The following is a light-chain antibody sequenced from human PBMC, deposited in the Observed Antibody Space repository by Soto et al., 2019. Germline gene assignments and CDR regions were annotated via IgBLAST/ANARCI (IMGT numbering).Light chain of an antibody. Sequence: EIVLTQSPATLSLSPGERATLPCRASQSVSSYLAWYQQKPGQAPRLLIYDASNRATGIPARFSGSGSGTDFTLTISSLEPEDFAVYYCQQRSNWPPTFGQGTNLEIQ. V-gene: IGKV3-11*01. CDR2: DAS. CDR3: QQRSNWPPT. J-gene: IGKJ2*01. CDR1: QSVSSY.